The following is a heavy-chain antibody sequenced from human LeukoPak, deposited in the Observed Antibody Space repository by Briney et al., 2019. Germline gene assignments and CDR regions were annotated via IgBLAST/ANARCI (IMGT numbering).Heavy chain of an antibody. V-gene: IGHV3-30*01. CDR3: ARDNGDGYNSHYYYYMDV. Sequence: GRSLRLSCAASGFTFSSYAMHWVRQAPGKGLEWVAVISYDGSNKYYADSVKGRFTISRDNSKNTLYLQMNSLRAEDTAVYYCARDNGDGYNSHYYYYMDVWGKGTTVTVSS. CDR2: ISYDGSNK. CDR1: GFTFSSYA. J-gene: IGHJ6*03. D-gene: IGHD5-24*01.